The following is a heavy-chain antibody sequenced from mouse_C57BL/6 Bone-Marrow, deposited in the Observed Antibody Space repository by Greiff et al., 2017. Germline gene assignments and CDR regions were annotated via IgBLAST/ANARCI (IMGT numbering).Heavy chain of an antibody. J-gene: IGHJ4*01. CDR2: IDPSDSYT. CDR1: GYTFTSYW. Sequence: QVQLQQPGAELVKPGASVKLSCKASGYTFTSYWMQWVQQRPGQGLEWIGEIDPSDSYTNYKQKFKGKATLTVDTSSSTAYMQLSSLTSEDSAVYYCARDPMITTGYYYAMDYWGQGTSVTVSS. V-gene: IGHV1-50*01. CDR3: ARDPMITTGYYYAMDY. D-gene: IGHD2-4*01.